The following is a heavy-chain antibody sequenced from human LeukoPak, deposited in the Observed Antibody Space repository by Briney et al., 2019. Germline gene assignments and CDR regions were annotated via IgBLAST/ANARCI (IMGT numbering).Heavy chain of an antibody. Sequence: SETLSLTCAVYGGSFSGYYWSWIRQPPGKGLEWIGEINHSGSTNYNPSLKSRVTISVDTSKNQFSLKLSSVTAADTAVYYCANFERTVAGPYNWFDPWGQGTLVTVSS. J-gene: IGHJ5*02. D-gene: IGHD6-19*01. CDR1: GGSFSGYY. CDR2: INHSGST. V-gene: IGHV4-34*01. CDR3: ANFERTVAGPYNWFDP.